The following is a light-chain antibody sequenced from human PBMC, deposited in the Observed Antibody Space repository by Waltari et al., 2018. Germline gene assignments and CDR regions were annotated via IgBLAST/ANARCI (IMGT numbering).Light chain of an antibody. J-gene: IGLJ3*02. CDR3: QTGGHGTWV. CDR1: SGHSSTV. Sequence: QLVVTQSPSASASLGASVKLTRTLSSGHSSTVIPWLPQHPERGPRYLMKVNSDGSHSKGAEIPDRFAGSSSGAERYLTISNLQSEDEADYYCQTGGHGTWVFGGGTKLTVL. V-gene: IGLV4-69*01. CDR2: VNSDGSH.